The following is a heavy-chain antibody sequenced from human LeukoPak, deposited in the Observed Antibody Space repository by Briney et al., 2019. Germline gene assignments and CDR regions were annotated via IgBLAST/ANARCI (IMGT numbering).Heavy chain of an antibody. CDR2: ISSSSSTI. CDR3: AKSPTYYGILTGYYSGYYFDY. J-gene: IGHJ4*02. Sequence: PGGSLRLSCAASGFTFSSYSMNWVRQAPGKGLEWVSYISSSSSTIYYADSVKGRFTISRDNSKNTLYLQMNSLRAEDTAVYYCAKSPTYYGILTGYYSGYYFDYWGQGTLVTVSS. CDR1: GFTFSSYS. D-gene: IGHD3-9*01. V-gene: IGHV3-48*01.